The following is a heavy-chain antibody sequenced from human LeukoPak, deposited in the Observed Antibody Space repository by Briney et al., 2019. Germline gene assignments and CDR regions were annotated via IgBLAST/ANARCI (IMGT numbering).Heavy chain of an antibody. CDR3: ARGTPYYYGPVNYFDY. CDR1: GGSISSYY. V-gene: IGHV4-59*01. CDR2: IYYSGST. J-gene: IGHJ4*02. Sequence: PSQTLSLTCTVSGGSISSYYWSWIRQPPGKGLEWIGYIYYSGSTNYNPSLKSRVTISVDTSKNQFSLKLSSVTAADTAVYYCARGTPYYYGPVNYFDYWGQGTLVTVSS. D-gene: IGHD3-10*01.